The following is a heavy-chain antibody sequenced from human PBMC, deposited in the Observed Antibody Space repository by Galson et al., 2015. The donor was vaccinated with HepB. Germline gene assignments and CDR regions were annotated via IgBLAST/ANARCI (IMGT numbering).Heavy chain of an antibody. CDR3: ARSGTAAGFLGH. D-gene: IGHD6-13*01. V-gene: IGHV3-74*01. J-gene: IGHJ4*02. Sequence: SLRLSCAASGFTFGSYWMHWVRQTPGKGLVWVARINSDGSSTTYADSVKGRFTISRDNTEDTLFLQMSSLRSDDTAVYYCARSGTAAGFLGHWGQGTLVTVSS. CDR1: GFTFGSYW. CDR2: INSDGSST.